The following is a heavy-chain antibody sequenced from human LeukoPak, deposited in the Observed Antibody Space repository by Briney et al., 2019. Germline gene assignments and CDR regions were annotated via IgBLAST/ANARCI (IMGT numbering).Heavy chain of an antibody. D-gene: IGHD6-13*01. CDR3: AKDSSSWYLVYYFDY. Sequence: GGSLRLSCAASGFTFSSYGMHWVRQAPGKGLEWVAVISYDGSNKYYADSVKGRFTISRDNSKNALYLQMNSLRAEDTAVYYCAKDSSSWYLVYYFDYWGQGTLVTVSS. CDR1: GFTFSSYG. J-gene: IGHJ4*02. CDR2: ISYDGSNK. V-gene: IGHV3-30*18.